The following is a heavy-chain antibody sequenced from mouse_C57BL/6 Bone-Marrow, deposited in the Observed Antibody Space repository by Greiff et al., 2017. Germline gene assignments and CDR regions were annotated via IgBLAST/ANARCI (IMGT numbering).Heavy chain of an antibody. CDR2: IHPNSGST. Sequence: QVQLQQPGAELVKPGASVKLSCKASGYTFTSYWMHWVKQRPGQGLEWIGMIHPNSGSTNYNEKFKSKDTLNVDKSSSTAYMQLSSLASEDSAVYYCARERVTAVWCFDVWGTGTTVTVSS. CDR3: ARERVTAVWCFDV. CDR1: GYTFTSYW. V-gene: IGHV1-64*01. D-gene: IGHD2-2*01. J-gene: IGHJ1*03.